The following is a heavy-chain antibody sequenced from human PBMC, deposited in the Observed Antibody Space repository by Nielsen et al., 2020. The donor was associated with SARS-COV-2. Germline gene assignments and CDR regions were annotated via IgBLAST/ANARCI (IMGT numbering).Heavy chain of an antibody. CDR2: IKQDGSEK. J-gene: IGHJ3*02. CDR1: GFTFSSYA. Sequence: GESLKISCAASGFTFSSYAMSWVRQAPGKGLEWVANIKQDGSEKYYVDSVKGRFTISRDNAKNTLYLQMNSLRAEDTAVYYCAKGVSGSYLDAFDIWGQGTMVTVSS. CDR3: AKGVSGSYLDAFDI. V-gene: IGHV3-7*01. D-gene: IGHD1-26*01.